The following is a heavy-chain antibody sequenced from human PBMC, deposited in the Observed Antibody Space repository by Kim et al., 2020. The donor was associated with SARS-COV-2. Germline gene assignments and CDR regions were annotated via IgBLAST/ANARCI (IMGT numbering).Heavy chain of an antibody. D-gene: IGHD5-18*01. CDR1: GGSISSYY. Sequence: SETLSLTCTVSGGSISSYYWSWIRQPPGKGLEWIGYIYYSGSTNYNPSLKSRVTISVDTSKNQFSLKLSSVTAADTAVYYCARDRRGTAMGPGFDYWGQGTLVTVSS. CDR2: IYYSGST. J-gene: IGHJ4*02. V-gene: IGHV4-59*13. CDR3: ARDRRGTAMGPGFDY.